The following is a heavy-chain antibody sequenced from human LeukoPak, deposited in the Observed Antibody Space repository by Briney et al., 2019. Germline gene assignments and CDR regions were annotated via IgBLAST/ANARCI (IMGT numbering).Heavy chain of an antibody. V-gene: IGHV4-31*03. CDR1: GGSITSGGYY. CDR3: ARAVSGSYSGGTFDI. J-gene: IGHJ3*02. CDR2: IYYSGNT. D-gene: IGHD1-26*01. Sequence: SETLSLTCTVSGGSITSGGYYWSWIRQPPGKGLEGIGYIYYSGNTYYNPSFKSRFTISVTRSHNQFSLKLSSVTAEDTAVYYCARAVSGSYSGGTFDIWGHGTMVTVSS.